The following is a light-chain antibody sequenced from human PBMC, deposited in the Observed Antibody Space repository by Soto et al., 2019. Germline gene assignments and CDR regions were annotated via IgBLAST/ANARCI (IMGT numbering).Light chain of an antibody. J-gene: IGKJ1*01. V-gene: IGKV1-5*01. CDR1: QSISSW. Sequence: DIQMTQSPSTLSASVGDRVTITCRASQSISSWLAWYQQKPGKAPKLLIYDASSLESGVPSRFSGSGSGTEFTLTISSLQPDDFAPYYCQQYNSYSETFGRGTKVEI. CDR3: QQYNSYSET. CDR2: DAS.